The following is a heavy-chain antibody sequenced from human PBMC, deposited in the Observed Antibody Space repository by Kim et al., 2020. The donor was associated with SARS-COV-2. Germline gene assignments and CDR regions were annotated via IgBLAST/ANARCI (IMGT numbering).Heavy chain of an antibody. V-gene: IGHV3-30*03. Sequence: GGSLRLSCAASGFTFSSYGMHWVRQAPGKGLEWVAVISYDGSNKYYADXXXGXXPTPXDNXXNTXXXXMNSLRAEDXXXXXXXXXXTYXSSWTPXYYXXYGXXXXXXGT. CDR1: GFTFSSYG. CDR3: XXXXTYXSSWTPXYYXXYGXXX. CDR2: ISYDGSNK. D-gene: IGHD6-13*01. J-gene: IGHJ6*01.